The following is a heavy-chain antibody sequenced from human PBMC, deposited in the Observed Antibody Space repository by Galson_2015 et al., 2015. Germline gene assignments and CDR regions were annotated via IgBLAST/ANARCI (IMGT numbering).Heavy chain of an antibody. J-gene: IGHJ3*02. V-gene: IGHV3-33*01. D-gene: IGHD4-17*01. Sequence: SLRLSCAASGFTFSSYGMHLVRQAPGKGLEWVAVIWYDGSNKYYADSVKGRFTISRDNSKNTLYLQMNSLRAEDTAVYYCARSRGVDYGDYKLGGAFDIWGQGTMVTVSS. CDR2: IWYDGSNK. CDR1: GFTFSSYG. CDR3: ARSRGVDYGDYKLGGAFDI.